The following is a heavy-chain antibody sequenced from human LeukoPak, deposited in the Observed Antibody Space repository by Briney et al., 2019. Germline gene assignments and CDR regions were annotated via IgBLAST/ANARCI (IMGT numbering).Heavy chain of an antibody. J-gene: IGHJ3*02. Sequence: PGGSLRLSCATSGVTFSNDWMTWARQAQGKGLEWVANIKQDGSQENYVDSVKGRFTISRDNTKKSLFLQMNSLRAEDTGIYYCARDTSPSSRSSYFDALDMSGQGATVTVSS. CDR2: IKQDGSQE. CDR1: GVTFSNDW. CDR3: ARDTSPSSRSSYFDALDM. D-gene: IGHD6-13*01. V-gene: IGHV3-7*01.